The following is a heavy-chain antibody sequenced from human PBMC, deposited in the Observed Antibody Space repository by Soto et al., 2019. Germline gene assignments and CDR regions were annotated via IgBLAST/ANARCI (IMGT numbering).Heavy chain of an antibody. CDR1: GYRFTTKW. CDR3: ARHNGDSPDYGMDV. Sequence: GESLKLSCTGSGYRFTTKWIAWGRQMPGRGLEWMGIIYPGDSDTRYSPSFQGQVTISADKSISTAYLQWNSLKASDTAMYYCARHNGDSPDYGMDVWGQGTTVNVS. V-gene: IGHV5-51*01. J-gene: IGHJ6*02. D-gene: IGHD4-17*01. CDR2: IYPGDSDT.